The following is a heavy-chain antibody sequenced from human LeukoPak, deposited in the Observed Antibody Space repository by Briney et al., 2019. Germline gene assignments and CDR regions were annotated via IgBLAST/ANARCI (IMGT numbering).Heavy chain of an antibody. Sequence: PSETLSLTCTVSGGSIGSYYWSWIRQPAGKGLEWIGRIYYSGSTYYNPSLKSRVTISVDTSKNQFSLKLSSVTAADTAVYYCARLEIAAAGNRWFDPWGQETLVTVSS. CDR3: ARLEIAAAGNRWFDP. CDR1: GGSIGSYY. J-gene: IGHJ5*02. V-gene: IGHV4-4*07. D-gene: IGHD6-13*01. CDR2: IYYSGST.